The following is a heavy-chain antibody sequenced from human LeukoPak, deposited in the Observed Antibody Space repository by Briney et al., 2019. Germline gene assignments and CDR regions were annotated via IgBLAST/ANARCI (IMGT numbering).Heavy chain of an antibody. J-gene: IGHJ3*02. CDR2: IYYSGNT. CDR3: ARPRYGGNSVSRAFDI. CDR1: GGFISSSSDY. D-gene: IGHD4-23*01. V-gene: IGHV4-39*01. Sequence: SSETLSLTCTVSGGFISSSSDYWGWIRQPPGKGLEWIGSIYYSGNTYYNPSLKSRVTISVDTSKNQFSLKLSSVTAADTAVYYCARPRYGGNSVSRAFDIWGQGTMVTVSS.